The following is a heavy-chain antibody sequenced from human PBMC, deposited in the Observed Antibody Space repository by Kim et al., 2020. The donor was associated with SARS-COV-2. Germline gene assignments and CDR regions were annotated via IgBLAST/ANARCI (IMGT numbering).Heavy chain of an antibody. CDR2: ISGSGGST. Sequence: GGSLRLSCAASGFTFSSYAMSWVRQAPGKGLEWVSAISGSGGSTYYADSVKGRFTISRDNSKNTLYLQMNSLRAEDTAVYYCAKDAKYSSGWHNYYFDYWGQGTLVTVSS. CDR1: GFTFSSYA. J-gene: IGHJ4*02. V-gene: IGHV3-23*01. CDR3: AKDAKYSSGWHNYYFDY. D-gene: IGHD6-19*01.